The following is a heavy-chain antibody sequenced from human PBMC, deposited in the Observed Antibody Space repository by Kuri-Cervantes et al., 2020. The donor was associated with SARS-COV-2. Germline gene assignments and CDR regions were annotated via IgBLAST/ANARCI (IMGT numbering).Heavy chain of an antibody. J-gene: IGHJ3*02. D-gene: IGHD2-21*01. CDR3: QRASYCGGDCYSDAFDI. Sequence: GSLRLSCTVSGGSISSYYWSWIRQPPGKGLEWIGYVYYSGSTNYNPSLKSRITISVDTSKNQFSLNLTSVTAADTAVYYCQRASYCGGDCYSDAFDIWGQGTMVTVSS. CDR2: VYYSGST. CDR1: GGSISSYY. V-gene: IGHV4-59*01.